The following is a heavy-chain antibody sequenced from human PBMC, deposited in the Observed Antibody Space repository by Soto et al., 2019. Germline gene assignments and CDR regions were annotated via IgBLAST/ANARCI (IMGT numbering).Heavy chain of an antibody. CDR1: GFICKNYA. V-gene: IGHV3-30*04. CDR3: TKSSGGSSSVGMDY. J-gene: IGHJ4*02. Sequence: KRSCAVSGFICKNYALNWVRQAPGKGLEWVASITRDGYNKYYADSVKGRFTISRDNSKNTLSLQMTALRVEDSSVYYCTKSSGGSSSVGMDYWGPGTLVTVSS. CDR2: ITRDGYNK. D-gene: IGHD6-6*01.